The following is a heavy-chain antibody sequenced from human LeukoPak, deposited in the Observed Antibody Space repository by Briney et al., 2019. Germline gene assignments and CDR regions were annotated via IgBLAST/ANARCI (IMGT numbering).Heavy chain of an antibody. CDR1: GYSFTSYW. CDR3: ARGSYYYDSSGYWDDAFDI. Sequence: GESLKISCKVSGYSFTSYWIGWVRQMPGKGLEWMGIIYPGDSDTRYSPSFQGQVTISADKSISTAYLQWSSLKASDTAMYYCARGSYYYDSSGYWDDAFDIWGQGTMVTVSS. CDR2: IYPGDSDT. J-gene: IGHJ3*02. D-gene: IGHD3-22*01. V-gene: IGHV5-51*01.